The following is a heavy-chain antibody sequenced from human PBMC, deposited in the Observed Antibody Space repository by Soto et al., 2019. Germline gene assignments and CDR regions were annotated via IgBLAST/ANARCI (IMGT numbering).Heavy chain of an antibody. J-gene: IGHJ4*02. Sequence: QLQPQESGPGLVRPSETLSLSCSVDSASIRSAYWSWFRQPPGKGLEWIGSRPYTGWTYYKPSLKCRVAMSADTYKNQVSLKGSSVTAADTAVYFCGWGGGIGVSHVWGQGALVTVSS. V-gene: IGHV4-59*05. CDR2: RPYTGWT. CDR1: SASIRSAY. CDR3: GWGGGIGVSHV. D-gene: IGHD3-16*01.